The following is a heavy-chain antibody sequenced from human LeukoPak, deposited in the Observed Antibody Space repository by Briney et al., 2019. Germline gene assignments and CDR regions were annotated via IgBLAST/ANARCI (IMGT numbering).Heavy chain of an antibody. D-gene: IGHD5-24*01. CDR1: GFTVSSDY. CDR3: ARARSWPEHAFDI. V-gene: IGHV3-53*01. J-gene: IGHJ3*02. Sequence: GGSLTLSCPASGFTVSSDYMSWVRQAPGKGLEWVSVIYGGDNKNYADSVKDRFTITRDKSKNTLDLQMNSLRAGDTAVYYCARARSWPEHAFDIWGQGTMVTVSS. CDR2: IYGGDNK.